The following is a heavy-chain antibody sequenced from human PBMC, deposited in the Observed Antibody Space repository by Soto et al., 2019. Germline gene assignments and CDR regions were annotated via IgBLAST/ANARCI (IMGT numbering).Heavy chain of an antibody. D-gene: IGHD4-17*01. CDR2: IYYSGST. J-gene: IGHJ4*02. Sequence: QVQLQESGPGLMKPSQTLSLTCTVSGGSISSGGYYWSWIRQHPGKGLEWIGYIYYSGSTYYNPSLQRRVTISVDTSKNQFYLKLSSVTAADTAVYYCARRVSDGDRIDYWGQGTLVTVSS. CDR3: ARRVSDGDRIDY. V-gene: IGHV4-31*03. CDR1: GGSISSGGYY.